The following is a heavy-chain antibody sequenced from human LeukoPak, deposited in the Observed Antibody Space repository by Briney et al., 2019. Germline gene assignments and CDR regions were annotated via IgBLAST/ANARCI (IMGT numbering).Heavy chain of an antibody. V-gene: IGHV3-53*01. CDR2: IYSGGST. CDR1: GFTVCSNY. J-gene: IGHJ1*01. CDR3: ARDGNDYGDYEYFQH. D-gene: IGHD4-17*01. Sequence: GGSLRLSCAASGFTVCSNYMSWVRQAPGKGLEWVSVIYSGGSTYYADSVTGRFTISRDNSKNTLYLQMNSLRAEDTAVYYCARDGNDYGDYEYFQHWGQGTLVTVSS.